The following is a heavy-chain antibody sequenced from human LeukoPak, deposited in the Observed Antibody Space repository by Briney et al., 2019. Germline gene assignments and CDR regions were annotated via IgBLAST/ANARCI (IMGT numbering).Heavy chain of an antibody. CDR1: GGSISSSSYY. Sequence: SETLSLTCTVSGGSISSSSYYWGWIRQPPGKGLEWIGSVYYSGNTYYNPSLKSRVTISVDTSKNQFSLKLSSVTAADTAVYYCARPGGYCGTVCYSNPDVWGQGTTVTVSS. V-gene: IGHV4-39*01. CDR3: ARPGGYCGTVCYSNPDV. CDR2: VYYSGNT. J-gene: IGHJ6*02. D-gene: IGHD2-21*02.